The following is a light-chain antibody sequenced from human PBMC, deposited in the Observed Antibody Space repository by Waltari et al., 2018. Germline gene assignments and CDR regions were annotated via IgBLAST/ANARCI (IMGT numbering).Light chain of an antibody. Sequence: DIQMTQSPSTLSAFVGDRVTITCRASQSILTWLAWYQQKPGKAPRLLMYKASSLQSGVPSRFSGSGSGTEFTLTISSLEPDDFATYYCQQYNTYSPGPTFGGGTKVEIK. V-gene: IGKV1-5*03. CDR1: QSILTW. CDR2: KAS. CDR3: QQYNTYSPGPT. J-gene: IGKJ4*01.